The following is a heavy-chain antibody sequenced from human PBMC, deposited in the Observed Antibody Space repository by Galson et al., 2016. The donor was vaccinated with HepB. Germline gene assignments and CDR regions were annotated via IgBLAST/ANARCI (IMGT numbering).Heavy chain of an antibody. D-gene: IGHD2-15*01. J-gene: IGHJ4*02. Sequence: SLRLSCAASGFTFYSYAMSWVRQAPGKGLDWVSSISGSAGSTYYADSVKGRFTISRDNSENTLYLQMNSLRAEDTAVYYCARRSCSATACYSASYKCFDSWGQGTLVTVSS. V-gene: IGHV3-23*01. CDR3: ARRSCSATACYSASYKCFDS. CDR1: GFTFYSYA. CDR2: ISGSAGST.